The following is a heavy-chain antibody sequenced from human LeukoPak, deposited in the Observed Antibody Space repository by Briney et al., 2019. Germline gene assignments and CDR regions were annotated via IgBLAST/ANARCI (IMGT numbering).Heavy chain of an antibody. CDR2: INPNSGGT. Sequence: ASVKVSCEASGYTFTGYYMHWVRQAPGQGLEWMGWINPNSGGTNYAQKFQGRVTMTRDTSISTAYMELSRLRSDDTAVYYCASITMVRASYYYGMDVWGQGTTVTVSS. J-gene: IGHJ6*02. CDR1: GYTFTGYY. V-gene: IGHV1-2*02. CDR3: ASITMVRASYYYGMDV. D-gene: IGHD3-10*01.